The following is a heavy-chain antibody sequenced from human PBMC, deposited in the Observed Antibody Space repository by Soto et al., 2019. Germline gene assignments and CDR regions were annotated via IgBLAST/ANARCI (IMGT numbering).Heavy chain of an antibody. V-gene: IGHV2-5*01. CDR1: GFSLTTSGVG. J-gene: IGHJ4*01. CDR2: IYWNVDK. CDR3: AHRLGSRGSFDY. D-gene: IGHD6-25*01. Sequence: QITLKESGPSLVKPTQTLTLTCTFSGFSLTTSGVGVGWIRQPPGKAPEWLALIYWNVDKRYSPSLQSRLTITKDTAKNLVVLTLTNMDPVDTATYYSAHRLGSRGSFDYWRQGSLVNVAS.